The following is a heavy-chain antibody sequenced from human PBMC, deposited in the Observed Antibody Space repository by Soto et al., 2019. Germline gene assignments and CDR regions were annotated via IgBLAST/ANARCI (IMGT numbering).Heavy chain of an antibody. CDR1: GCSISSYY. CDR2: IYYSGST. Sequence: AETLSLTCTVPGCSISSYYWHWVRQPPGKGLEWIGYIYYSGSTNYNPSLKSRVTISVDTSKNQFSLKLSSVTAADTALYYCARAWSPKYFDYWGQGTLVTVSS. J-gene: IGHJ4*02. CDR3: ARAWSPKYFDY. V-gene: IGHV4-59*01.